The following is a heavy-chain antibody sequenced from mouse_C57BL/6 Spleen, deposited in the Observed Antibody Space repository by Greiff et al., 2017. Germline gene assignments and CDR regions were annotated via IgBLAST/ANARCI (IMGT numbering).Heavy chain of an antibody. CDR1: GYSFTDYN. CDR3: ARAYSNYLAWFAY. Sequence: VHVKQSGPELVKPGASVKISCKASGYSFTDYNMNWVKQSNGKSLEWIGVINPNYGTTSYNQKFKGKATLTVDQSSSTAYMQLNSLTSEDSAVYYCARAYSNYLAWFAYWGQGTLVTVSA. D-gene: IGHD2-5*01. V-gene: IGHV1-39*01. CDR2: INPNYGTT. J-gene: IGHJ3*01.